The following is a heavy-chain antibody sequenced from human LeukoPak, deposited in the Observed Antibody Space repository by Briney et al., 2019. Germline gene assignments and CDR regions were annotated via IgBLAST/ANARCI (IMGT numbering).Heavy chain of an antibody. CDR3: ARGISGLGY. J-gene: IGHJ4*02. D-gene: IGHD2-15*01. CDR1: GGSFSGYY. CDR2: INHSGST. V-gene: IGHV4-34*01. Sequence: SETLSLTCAVYGGSFSGYYWSWIRQPPGKGLEWIGEINHSGSTNYNPSLKSRVTISADTSKNQFSLKLSSVTAADTAVYYCARGISGLGYWGQGTLVTVSS.